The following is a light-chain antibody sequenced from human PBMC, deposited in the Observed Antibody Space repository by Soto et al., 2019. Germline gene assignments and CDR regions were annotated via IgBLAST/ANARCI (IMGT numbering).Light chain of an antibody. V-gene: IGLV2-14*01. CDR3: SSYTSSSTPHVV. CDR1: TSDVGGYNL. Sequence: QSALTQPASVSGSPGQSITISCTGTTSDVGGYNLVSWYKQNPGKAPKLMLYDVSNRPSGVSNRFSGSKSGNTASLTISGLQAEDEADYYCSSYTSSSTPHVVFGGGTKLTVL. J-gene: IGLJ2*01. CDR2: DVS.